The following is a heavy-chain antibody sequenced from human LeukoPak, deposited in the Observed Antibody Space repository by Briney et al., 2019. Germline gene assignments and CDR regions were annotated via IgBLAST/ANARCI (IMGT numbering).Heavy chain of an antibody. J-gene: IGHJ4*02. CDR3: VKDVGGGYAFDY. V-gene: IGHV3-64D*09. CDR1: GFTFSRYA. Sequence: GGSLRLSCSASGFTFSRYAMHWVRQAPGKGLEYVSGINDNGGRTHYGDSVKGRLSISRDNSKNTLHLQMSTLRAEDTALYYCVKDVGGGYAFDYWGQGILVTVAS. D-gene: IGHD1-26*01. CDR2: INDNGGRT.